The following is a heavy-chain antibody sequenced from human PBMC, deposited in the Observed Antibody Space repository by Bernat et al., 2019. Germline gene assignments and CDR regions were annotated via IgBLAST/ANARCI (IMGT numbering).Heavy chain of an antibody. V-gene: IGHV3-7*03. J-gene: IGHJ4*02. CDR1: DFIFTSPY. CDR2: MKQDGTEI. Sequence: DVQLVESGGGLVQPGGSLRLSCAASDFIFTSPYMGWVRQAPGKGLERVAHMKQDGTEITYVDSVKGRFTISRDNAQNSLYLQMNSLRVEDTAIYYCTKYNWNAYFDYWGRGTLVTVSS. D-gene: IGHD1-20*01. CDR3: TKYNWNAYFDY.